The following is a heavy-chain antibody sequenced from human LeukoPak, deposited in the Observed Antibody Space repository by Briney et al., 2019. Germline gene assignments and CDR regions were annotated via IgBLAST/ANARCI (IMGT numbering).Heavy chain of an antibody. CDR1: GFTFSSYW. V-gene: IGHV3-74*01. D-gene: IGHD2-8*01. Sequence: PGGSLRLSCAASGFTFSSYWMRWVRQAPGKGLVWVSRIHTDGSITNYADSVKGRFTISRDNAKNSLYLQMNSLRAEDTAVYYCAKGYCTNGVCYKGVFDYWGQGTLVTVSS. J-gene: IGHJ4*02. CDR2: IHTDGSIT. CDR3: AKGYCTNGVCYKGVFDY.